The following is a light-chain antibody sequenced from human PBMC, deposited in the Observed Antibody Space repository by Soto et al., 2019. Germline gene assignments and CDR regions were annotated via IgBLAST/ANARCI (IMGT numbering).Light chain of an antibody. CDR1: QSVSSY. Sequence: EIVLTQSPATLSLSPGERATLSCRASQSVSSYLAWYQQKPGQAPRLLIYDASNRATGIPARFIGCGSGTDFTVTISILGPENLAVYYCQQRSIWPGTCGQGTRLEI. V-gene: IGKV3-11*01. CDR3: QQRSIWPGT. J-gene: IGKJ5*01. CDR2: DAS.